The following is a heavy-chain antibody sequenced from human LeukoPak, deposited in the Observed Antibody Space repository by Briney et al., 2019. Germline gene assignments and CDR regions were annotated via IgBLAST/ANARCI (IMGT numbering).Heavy chain of an antibody. CDR2: ISYDGSNK. D-gene: IGHD6-19*01. CDR3: ARHLWGYSSGWPFDY. CDR1: GFTFSSYA. V-gene: IGHV3-30*04. Sequence: PGGSLRLSCAASGFTFSSYAMHWVRQAPGKGLEWVAVISYDGSNKYYADSVKGRFTISRDNSKNTLYLQMNSLRADDTAVYYCARHLWGYSSGWPFDYWGQGTLVTVSS. J-gene: IGHJ4*02.